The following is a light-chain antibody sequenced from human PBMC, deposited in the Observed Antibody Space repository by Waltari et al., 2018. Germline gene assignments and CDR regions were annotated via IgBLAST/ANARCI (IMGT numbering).Light chain of an antibody. CDR3: QQYQNWPQT. Sequence: EIVMTQSPATLFVSPGERAPLSGRASQSISSNLAWYQQKPGQAPRLLMYGASTRATAIPARFSGSGSGTEFALTISSLQSEDSAVYYCQQYQNWPQTFGQGTKLQIK. CDR2: GAS. V-gene: IGKV3-15*01. CDR1: QSISSN. J-gene: IGKJ2*01.